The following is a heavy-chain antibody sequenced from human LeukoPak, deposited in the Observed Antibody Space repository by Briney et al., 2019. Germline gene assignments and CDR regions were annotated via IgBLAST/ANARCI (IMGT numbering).Heavy chain of an antibody. CDR3: ARDPHPGWYFDL. CDR2: INSDGSST. V-gene: IGHV3-74*01. CDR1: GFIISNSG. J-gene: IGHJ2*01. Sequence: GGSLGLSCAASGFIISNSGMNWVRQAPGKGLVWVSRINSDGSSTSYADSVKGRFTISRDNAKNTLYLQMNSLRAEDTAVYYCARDPHPGWYFDLWGRGTLVTVSS.